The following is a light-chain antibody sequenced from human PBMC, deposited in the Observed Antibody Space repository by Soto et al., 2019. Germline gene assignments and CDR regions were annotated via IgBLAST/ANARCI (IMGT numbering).Light chain of an antibody. CDR1: QTISSW. Sequence: DIQITQYPATLSGSFGGRVTMTCRASQTISSWLAWYQQKPGKAPKLLIYKASTLKSGVPSRFSGSGSGTEFTLTISSLQPDDFATYYCQHYNSYPEAFGQGTKVDIK. V-gene: IGKV1-5*03. CDR3: QHYNSYPEA. CDR2: KAS. J-gene: IGKJ1*01.